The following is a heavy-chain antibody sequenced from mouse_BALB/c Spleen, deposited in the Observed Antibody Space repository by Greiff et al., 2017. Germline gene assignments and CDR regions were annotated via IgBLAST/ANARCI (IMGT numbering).Heavy chain of an antibody. J-gene: IGHJ2*01. CDR2: IDPANGNT. Sequence: EVKLMESGAELVKPGASVKLSCTASGFNIKDTYMHWVKQRPEQGLEWIGRIDPANGNTKYDPKFQGKATITADTSSNTAYLQLSSLTSEDTAVYYCARWLFDYWGQGTTLTVSS. CDR1: GFNIKDTY. CDR3: ARWLFDY. V-gene: IGHV14-3*02.